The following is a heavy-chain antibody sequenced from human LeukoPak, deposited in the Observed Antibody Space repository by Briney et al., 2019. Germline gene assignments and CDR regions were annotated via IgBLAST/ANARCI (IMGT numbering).Heavy chain of an antibody. CDR1: GFTFSSYA. CDR2: IWYDGSNT. J-gene: IGHJ4*02. Sequence: PGGSLRLSCAASGFTFSSYAMHWVRQAPGKGLEWVAIIWYDGSNTFYADSVKGRFTISRDNFKNTLYLQMNSLRAEDTAVYYCAKGLTGSVNYLHYWGQGTLVTVSS. V-gene: IGHV3-33*06. CDR3: AKGLTGSVNYLHY. D-gene: IGHD1-20*01.